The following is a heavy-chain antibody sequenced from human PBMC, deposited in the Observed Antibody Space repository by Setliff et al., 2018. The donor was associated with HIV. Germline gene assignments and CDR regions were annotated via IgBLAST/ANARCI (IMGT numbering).Heavy chain of an antibody. CDR3: ARGGYKWSGSYADY. D-gene: IGHD1-26*01. V-gene: IGHV4-34*01. CDR1: GGSFSDYY. Sequence: SETLSLTCAVHGGSFSDYYWTWIRQPPGKGLEWIGEIKHSGSTNYNPSLKSRVTISVDTAKNQFSLNLTSVTAADTAVYYCARGGYKWSGSYADYWGQGTLVTVSS. CDR2: IKHSGST. J-gene: IGHJ4*02.